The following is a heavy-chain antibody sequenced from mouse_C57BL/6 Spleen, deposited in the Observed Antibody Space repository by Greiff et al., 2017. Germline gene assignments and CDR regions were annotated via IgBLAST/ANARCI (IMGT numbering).Heavy chain of an antibody. Sequence: QVQLQQPGAELVKPGASVKLSCKASGYTFTSYWMHWVKQRPGRGLEWIGRIDPNSGDTKYNEKFKSKATLTVDKPCSTSYSQLSRLTSEDAAVYVYASVGLRHGSYAMDYWGQGTTVTVSS. J-gene: IGHJ4*01. CDR3: ASVGLRHGSYAMDY. CDR1: GYTFTSYW. V-gene: IGHV1-72*01. CDR2: IDPNSGDT. D-gene: IGHD2-4*01.